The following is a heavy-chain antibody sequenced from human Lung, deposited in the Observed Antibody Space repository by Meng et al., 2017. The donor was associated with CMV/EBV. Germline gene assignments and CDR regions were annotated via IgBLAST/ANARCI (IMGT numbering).Heavy chain of an antibody. D-gene: IGHD1-1*01. CDR3: ARGGNWNYFDD. CDR1: GFTFDVYA. J-gene: IGHJ4*02. V-gene: IGHV3-9*01. CDR2: INWNIDNI. Sequence: GGSLRLXCAASGFTFDVYAMHWVRRPPGKGLQWVSGINWNIDNIGYADSVKGRLIISRDNSKNALDLQINSLRGEDTAVYFCARGGNWNYFDDWGQGTVVTVSS.